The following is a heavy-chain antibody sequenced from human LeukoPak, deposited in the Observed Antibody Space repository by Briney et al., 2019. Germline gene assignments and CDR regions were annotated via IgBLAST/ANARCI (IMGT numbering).Heavy chain of an antibody. CDR3: ATAPRGVVISYNY. J-gene: IGHJ4*02. CDR2: FDPEDGGA. CDR1: GYTLTELS. D-gene: IGHD3-22*01. V-gene: IGHV1-24*01. Sequence: AAVTLRCKGAGYTLTELSMHWVRQAPGKGLEWMGGFDPEDGGAIYEQKFQARVRMTEDTSPDTAYMELRSLRSEDTAVYDCATAPRGVVISYNYWGQGTLVTVSS.